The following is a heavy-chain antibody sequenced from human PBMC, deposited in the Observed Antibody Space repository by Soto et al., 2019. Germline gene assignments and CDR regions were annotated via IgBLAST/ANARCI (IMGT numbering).Heavy chain of an antibody. D-gene: IGHD1-26*01. V-gene: IGHV3-33*01. CDR3: ARDSVYSVSYLDN. Sequence: QVQLVESGGGVVQPGRSLRLSCAASGFTFSSYGMHWVRQAPGKRLDWVALIWYDGSNKYYADSVKGRFTISRDNSKNTLDLQMNSLRAEDTAVYYCARDSVYSVSYLDNWGQGTLVTVSS. CDR1: GFTFSSYG. J-gene: IGHJ4*02. CDR2: IWYDGSNK.